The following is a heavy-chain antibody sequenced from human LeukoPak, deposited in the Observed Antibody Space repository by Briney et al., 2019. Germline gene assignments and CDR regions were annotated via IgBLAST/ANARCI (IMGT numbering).Heavy chain of an antibody. Sequence: SETLFLTCTVSGGSISSSSYYWGWIRQPPGKGLEWIESIYTSGSTNYNPSLKSRVTVSVDPPKNQFSLKLSSVTATDTAVYYCAREPHPRELEIGAFDIWGQGTMVTVSS. CDR3: AREPHPRELEIGAFDI. CDR2: IYTSGST. D-gene: IGHD1-1*01. V-gene: IGHV4-39*07. J-gene: IGHJ3*02. CDR1: GGSISSSSYY.